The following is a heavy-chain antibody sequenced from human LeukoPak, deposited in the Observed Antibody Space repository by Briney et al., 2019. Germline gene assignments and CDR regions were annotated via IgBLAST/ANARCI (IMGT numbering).Heavy chain of an antibody. CDR3: ARGGHRQKEF. CDR1: GFTFSNYW. D-gene: IGHD3-10*01. V-gene: IGHV3-7*01. CDR2: IKQDGSDK. Sequence: GGSLRLSCAAYGFTFSNYWMTWVRQSPGKGLEWVAIIKQDGSDKYYVDSVKGRFTISRDNAKNSLYLQMSSLRAEDTAVYYCARGGHRQKEFWGQGTLVTVSS. J-gene: IGHJ4*02.